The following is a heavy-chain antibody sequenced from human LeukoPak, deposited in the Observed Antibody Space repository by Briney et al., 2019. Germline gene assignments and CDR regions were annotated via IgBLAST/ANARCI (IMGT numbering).Heavy chain of an antibody. Sequence: SETLSLTCTVSGGSISSGDYYWSWIRQPPGKGLEWIGYIYYSGSTNYNPSLKSRVTISVDTSKNQFSLKLSSVTAADTAVYYCARDSQATVLTALSLWGQGTLVTVSS. V-gene: IGHV4-30-4*01. CDR1: GGSISSGDYY. J-gene: IGHJ4*02. CDR2: IYYSGST. CDR3: ARDSQATVLTALSL. D-gene: IGHD4-23*01.